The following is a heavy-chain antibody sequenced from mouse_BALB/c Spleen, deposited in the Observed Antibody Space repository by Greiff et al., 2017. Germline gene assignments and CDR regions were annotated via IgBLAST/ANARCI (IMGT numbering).Heavy chain of an antibody. V-gene: IGHV2-6-7*01. J-gene: IGHJ4*01. CDR3: ARDPHYYGPPMDY. Sequence: VHLVESGPGLVAPSQSLSITCTVSGFSLTGYGVNWVRQPPGKGLEWLGMIWGDGSTDYNSALKSRLSISKDNSKSQVFLKMNSLQTDDTARYYCARDPHYYGPPMDYWGQGTSVTVSS. D-gene: IGHD1-1*01. CDR1: GFSLTGYG. CDR2: IWGDGST.